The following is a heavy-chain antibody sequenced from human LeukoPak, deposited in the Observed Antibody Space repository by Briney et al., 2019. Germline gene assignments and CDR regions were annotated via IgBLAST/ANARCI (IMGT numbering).Heavy chain of an antibody. V-gene: IGHV1-2*02. Sequence: ASVKVSCKASGYTFTGYYMHWWRQAPGQGLEWMGWINPNSGGTNYAQKFQGRVTMTRDTYINTAYMELSRLRSDDTAVYYCARGLDYGDYSFDYWGQGTLVTVSS. CDR3: ARGLDYGDYSFDY. J-gene: IGHJ4*02. CDR2: INPNSGGT. D-gene: IGHD4-17*01. CDR1: GYTFTGYY.